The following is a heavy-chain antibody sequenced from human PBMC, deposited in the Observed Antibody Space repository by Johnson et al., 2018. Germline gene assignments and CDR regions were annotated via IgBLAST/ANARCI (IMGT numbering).Heavy chain of an antibody. V-gene: IGHV3-23*04. CDR1: GFTFSNYA. CDR3: ARPSGSSGRFLEGSPSFQH. Sequence: VQLVQSGGGLVQPGGSLRLSCAASGFTFSNYAMTWVRPAPGEGLDWVSTIGSGSNTFYADSVTGRFTISRDNSKNTLYLQMNSLRAEDTAVYYCARPSGSSGRFLEGSPSFQHWGQGTLVTVSS. D-gene: IGHD3-22*01. J-gene: IGHJ1*01. CDR2: IGSGSNT.